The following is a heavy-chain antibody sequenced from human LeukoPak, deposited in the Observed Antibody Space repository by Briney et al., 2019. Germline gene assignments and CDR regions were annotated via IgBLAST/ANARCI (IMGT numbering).Heavy chain of an antibody. Sequence: GGSLRLSCVASGFTYSHNGMHWVRQAPGKGLEWVAFIQYDCNPIFYADSVKGRFTISRDNSKNTLYLQMNSLRTDDTAVYYCARSPTKRVNEDYWGQGTLVTVSS. CDR2: IQYDCNPI. V-gene: IGHV3-30*02. D-gene: IGHD1-1*01. CDR1: GFTYSHNG. CDR3: ARSPTKRVNEDY. J-gene: IGHJ4*02.